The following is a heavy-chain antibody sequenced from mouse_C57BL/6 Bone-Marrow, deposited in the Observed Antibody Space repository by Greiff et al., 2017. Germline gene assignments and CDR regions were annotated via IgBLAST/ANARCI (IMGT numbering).Heavy chain of an antibody. Sequence: DVMLVESGPGLVKPSQSLSLTCSVTGYSITRGYYWNWIRQFPGNKLEWMGYISYDGSNNYNPSLKNRISITRDTSKNQFFLKLNSVTTEDTATYYCASAITTVVAGCDYWGQGTTLTVSS. J-gene: IGHJ2*01. D-gene: IGHD1-1*01. V-gene: IGHV3-6*01. CDR1: GYSITRGYY. CDR3: ASAITTVVAGCDY. CDR2: ISYDGSN.